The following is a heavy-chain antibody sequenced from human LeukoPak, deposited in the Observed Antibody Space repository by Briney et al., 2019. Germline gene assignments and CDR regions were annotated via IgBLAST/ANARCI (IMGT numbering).Heavy chain of an antibody. V-gene: IGHV3-7*01. Sequence: GGSLRLSCAASGFTFRSYWMSWVRQAPGKGLEGVANIKQDGSEKYYVDSVKGRFTISRDNAKNSLYLQMNSLRAEDTAVYYCARDTASYQLLDAFDIWGQGTMVTVSS. D-gene: IGHD2-2*01. CDR2: IKQDGSEK. J-gene: IGHJ3*02. CDR3: ARDTASYQLLDAFDI. CDR1: GFTFRSYW.